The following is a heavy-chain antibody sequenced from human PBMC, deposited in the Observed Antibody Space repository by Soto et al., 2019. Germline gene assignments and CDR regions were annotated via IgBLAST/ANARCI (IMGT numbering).Heavy chain of an antibody. Sequence: QPGGSLRLSCAASGFSLSSYAMTWVRQAPGKGLEWVSSISGSGSSTYYADSVKGRFTISRDISKNTLFLQMNRLRAEDTAVYYCAKREDDGSGSPWFAFWGHGTLVTVSS. V-gene: IGHV3-23*01. CDR3: AKREDDGSGSPWFAF. J-gene: IGHJ5*01. CDR2: ISGSGSST. CDR1: GFSLSSYA. D-gene: IGHD3-10*01.